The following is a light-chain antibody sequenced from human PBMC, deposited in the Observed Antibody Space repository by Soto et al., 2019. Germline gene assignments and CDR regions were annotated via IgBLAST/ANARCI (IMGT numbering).Light chain of an antibody. Sequence: DIQMTQYPSTVPASVGDRVTITCRASQTINSWLAWYQLRPGKAPRLLIYKASSLESGVPSRFSGSGSATEFTLTISSLQPDDFATYYCQQYDSIPYTFGQGTKLDIK. CDR1: QTINSW. CDR2: KAS. V-gene: IGKV1-5*03. CDR3: QQYDSIPYT. J-gene: IGKJ2*01.